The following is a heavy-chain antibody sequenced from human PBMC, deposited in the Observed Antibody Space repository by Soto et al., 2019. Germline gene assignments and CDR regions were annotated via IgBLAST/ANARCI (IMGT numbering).Heavy chain of an antibody. CDR2: IYCDDDK. CDR1: GFSLTTTRMG. CDR3: AHAGDFDLLSFDR. D-gene: IGHD2-15*01. J-gene: IGHJ4*02. V-gene: IGHV2-5*02. Sequence: SGPTLVNPTQTLTLTCTFSGFSLTTTRMGVAGIRLPPGKALEWLALIYCDDDKRYSPSLKNRLTVSKDTSTNRVVLTITNISPDDTGTYFCAHAGDFDLLSFDRWGPGTLVTVSS.